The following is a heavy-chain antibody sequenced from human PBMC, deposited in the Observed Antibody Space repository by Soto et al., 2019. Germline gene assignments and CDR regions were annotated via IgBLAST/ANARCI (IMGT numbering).Heavy chain of an antibody. V-gene: IGHV3-11*01. J-gene: IGHJ4*02. CDR3: LGVVPAATNAAY. CDR1: GFSFSDYY. D-gene: IGHD2-2*01. Sequence: GGSLGLSSAASGFSFSDYYMSWIRQAPGKGLEWVSYISSSGSTIYYADSVKGRFTISRDNAKNSLYLQMNSLRAEDTAVYYCLGVVPAATNAAYWGQGTLVSVSS. CDR2: ISSSGSTI.